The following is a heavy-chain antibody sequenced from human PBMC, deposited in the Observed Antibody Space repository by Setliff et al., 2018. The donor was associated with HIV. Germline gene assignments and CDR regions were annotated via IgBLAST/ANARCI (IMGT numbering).Heavy chain of an antibody. D-gene: IGHD3-22*01. J-gene: IGHJ3*02. Sequence: SETLSLTCTVFGGSITGGAYYWSWIRQPPGKGLEWIGYIYYSGSTYYNPSLKSRTTISVDTSKNRFSLNLSSVTAADTAVYYCAREYYYDNSGPQYAFDIWGQGAMVTVSS. CDR2: IYYSGST. V-gene: IGHV4-31*03. CDR3: AREYYYDNSGPQYAFDI. CDR1: GGSITGGAYY.